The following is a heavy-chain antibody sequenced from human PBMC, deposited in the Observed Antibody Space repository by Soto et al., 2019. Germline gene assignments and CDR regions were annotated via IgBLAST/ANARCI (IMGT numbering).Heavy chain of an antibody. J-gene: IGHJ4*02. CDR3: ARAPRGNYGYPSYFDY. CDR2: IYYSGST. D-gene: IGHD3-10*01. CDR1: GGSISSYY. V-gene: IGHV4-59*01. Sequence: SETLSLTCTVSGGSISSYYWSWIRQPPGKGLEWIGYIYYSGSTNYNPSLKSRVTISVDTSKNQFSLKLSSVTAADSAVYFCARAPRGNYGYPSYFDYWGQGTLVTVSS.